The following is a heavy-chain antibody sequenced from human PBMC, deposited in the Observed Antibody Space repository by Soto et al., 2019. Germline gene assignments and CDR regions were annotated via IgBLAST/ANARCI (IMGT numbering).Heavy chain of an antibody. V-gene: IGHV1-2*04. CDR1: GYTFTGYY. CDR3: ARDLHYYGSGSYYNRPYYYGMDV. Sequence: ASVKVSCKASGYTFTGYYMHWVRQAPGQGLEWMGWINPNSGGTNYAQKFQGWVTMTRDTSISTAYMELSRLRSDDTAVYYCARDLHYYGSGSYYNRPYYYGMDVWGQGTTVTSP. CDR2: INPNSGGT. J-gene: IGHJ6*02. D-gene: IGHD3-10*01.